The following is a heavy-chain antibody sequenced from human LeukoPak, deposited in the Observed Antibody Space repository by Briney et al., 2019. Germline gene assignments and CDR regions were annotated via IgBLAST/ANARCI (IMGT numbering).Heavy chain of an antibody. Sequence: GGSLRLSCAASGNYWMHWVRQAPGKGLVWVSHINSDGSWTSYADSVKGRFTISKDNAKNTVYLRMNNLRAEDTAVYYCVSFYETYWGRGTLVTVSS. J-gene: IGHJ4*02. CDR2: INSDGSWT. V-gene: IGHV3-74*01. CDR1: GNYW. D-gene: IGHD2-2*01. CDR3: VSFYETY.